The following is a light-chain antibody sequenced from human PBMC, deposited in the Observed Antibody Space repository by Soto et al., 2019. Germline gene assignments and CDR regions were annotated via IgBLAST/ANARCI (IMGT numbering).Light chain of an antibody. V-gene: IGLV2-14*01. CDR3: SSYTSSRTVV. J-gene: IGLJ2*01. CDR1: SSDVGGYNY. Sequence: QSTLTQPASVSGSPGQSITISCTGTSSDVGGYNYVSWYQQHPGKAPKLMIHDVSNRPPGVSNRFSGSKSGNTASLTISGLQAEDEADYYCSSYTSSRTVVFGGGTKLTVL. CDR2: DVS.